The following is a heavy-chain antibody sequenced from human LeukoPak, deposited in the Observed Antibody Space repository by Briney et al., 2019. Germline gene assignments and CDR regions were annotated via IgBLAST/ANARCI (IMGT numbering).Heavy chain of an antibody. CDR3: ARACGYCTNVVCPTDAFDI. D-gene: IGHD2-8*01. CDR1: GFTFSSYD. CDR2: IGTAGDT. J-gene: IGHJ3*02. V-gene: IGHV3-13*01. Sequence: GGSLRLSCAASGFTFSSYDMHWVRQATGKGLEWVSAIGTAGDTYYPGSVKGRFTISRENAKNSLYLQMNSLRAGDTAVYYCARACGYCTNVVCPTDAFDIWGQGTMVTVSS.